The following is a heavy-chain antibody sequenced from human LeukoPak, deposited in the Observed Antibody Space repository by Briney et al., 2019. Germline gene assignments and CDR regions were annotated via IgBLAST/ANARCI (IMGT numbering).Heavy chain of an antibody. V-gene: IGHV3-21*01. CDR2: IDPSSTYI. CDR1: GFTFRSYS. Sequence: GGSLRLSCAASGFTFRSYSMDWVRQAPGKGLEWVSAIDPSSTYIYYADSVKGRFTISRDNAKNSLSLQMNSLRAEDTAVYYCASFQNWFDPWGQGTLVTVSS. CDR3: ASFQNWFDP. J-gene: IGHJ5*02.